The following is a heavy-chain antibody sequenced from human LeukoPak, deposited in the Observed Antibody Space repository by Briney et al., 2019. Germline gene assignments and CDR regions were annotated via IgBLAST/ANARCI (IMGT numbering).Heavy chain of an antibody. Sequence: PGGSLRLSCAVSGFTFSTSPMAWVRQAPGKGLEWVSSIHAGGSDPFCADSVQGRCTISRDNSKNTLFLQLNSLRAEDTAIYFCAKGGHHFNPFYSWRQGTLVSVSS. D-gene: IGHD4-11*01. CDR1: GFTFSTSP. CDR3: AKGGHHFNPFYS. CDR2: IHAGGSDP. J-gene: IGHJ4*02. V-gene: IGHV3-23*03.